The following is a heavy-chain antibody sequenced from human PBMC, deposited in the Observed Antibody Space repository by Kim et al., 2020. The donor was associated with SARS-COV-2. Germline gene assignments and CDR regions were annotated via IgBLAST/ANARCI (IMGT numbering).Heavy chain of an antibody. CDR2: GST. J-gene: IGHJ4*02. Sequence: GSTNYTPSLKSRLTISIDTSKNQFSLRLSSVTAADTAVYYCARHRSGFDYWGQGTLVTVSS. CDR3: ARHRSGFDY. V-gene: IGHV4-59*08. D-gene: IGHD1-26*01.